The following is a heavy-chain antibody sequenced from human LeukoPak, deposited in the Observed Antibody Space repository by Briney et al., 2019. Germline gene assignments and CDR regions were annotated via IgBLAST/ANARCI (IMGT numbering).Heavy chain of an antibody. CDR2: INSDGSHT. CDR3: AKDIAQASNYDFWSAFSYFYGMDV. CDR1: EFTFNNYW. D-gene: IGHD3-3*01. V-gene: IGHV3-74*01. Sequence: PGGSLRLSCAASEFTFNNYWMHWVRQAPGKGLVWVSRINSDGSHTDYADSVKGRFTISRDNSKNTLYLQMNSLRAEDTAVYYCAKDIAQASNYDFWSAFSYFYGMDVWGQGTTVTVSS. J-gene: IGHJ6*02.